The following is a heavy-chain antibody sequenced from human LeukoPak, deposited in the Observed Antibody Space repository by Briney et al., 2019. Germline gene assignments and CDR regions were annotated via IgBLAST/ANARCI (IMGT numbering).Heavy chain of an antibody. V-gene: IGHV4-4*07. J-gene: IGHJ3*02. CDR2: IYISGST. CDR1: GGSISSCY. CDR3: ARPSLYDSYDAFDI. Sequence: SETLSLTCTVSGGSISSCYWSWIRQPAGKGLEWIGRIYISGSTDYNPSLKSRVTMSVDTSKNQLSLKLNSVTAADTAVYYCARPSLYDSYDAFDIWGQGTMVTVSS. D-gene: IGHD3-3*01.